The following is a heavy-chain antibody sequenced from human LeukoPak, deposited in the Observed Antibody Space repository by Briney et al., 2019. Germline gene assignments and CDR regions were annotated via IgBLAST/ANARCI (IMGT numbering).Heavy chain of an antibody. D-gene: IGHD3-3*01. CDR3: AKDRDKFWSGSQV. CDR1: GFTFSSYG. V-gene: IGHV3-30*18. CDR2: ISYDGSNK. Sequence: GKSLRLSCAASGFTFSSYGMHWVRQAPGKGLEWVAVISYDGSNKYYADSVKGRFTISRDNSKSTLYLQMNSLRTEDTAVHYCAKDRDKFWSGSQVWGQGTLVTVSS. J-gene: IGHJ4*02.